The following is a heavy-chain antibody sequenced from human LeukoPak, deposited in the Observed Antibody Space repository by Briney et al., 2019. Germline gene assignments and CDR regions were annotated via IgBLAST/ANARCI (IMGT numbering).Heavy chain of an antibody. V-gene: IGHV3-23*01. CDR1: GFTFSSYA. D-gene: IGHD3-22*01. CDR3: AKVVDSSGYTHFDY. J-gene: IGHJ4*02. Sequence: GGSLRLSCAASGFTFSSYAMNWVRQAPGKGLEWVSAISGSGGSTYYADSVMGRFTITRDNSKNTLYLQMNSLRAEDTAVYYCAKVVDSSGYTHFDYWGQGTLVTVSS. CDR2: ISGSGGST.